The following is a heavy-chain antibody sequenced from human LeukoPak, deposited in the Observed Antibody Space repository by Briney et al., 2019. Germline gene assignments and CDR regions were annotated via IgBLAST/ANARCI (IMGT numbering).Heavy chain of an antibody. CDR2: ISYDGSNK. V-gene: IGHV3-30*18. CDR3: AKDRGYSYADALDY. J-gene: IGHJ4*02. Sequence: GGSLRLSCAASGFTFSSYGMHWVRQAPGKGLEWVAVISYDGSNKYYADSVKGRFTISRDNSKNTLYLQMNSLRAEDTAVYYCAKDRGYSYADALDYWGQGTLVTVSP. CDR1: GFTFSSYG. D-gene: IGHD5-18*01.